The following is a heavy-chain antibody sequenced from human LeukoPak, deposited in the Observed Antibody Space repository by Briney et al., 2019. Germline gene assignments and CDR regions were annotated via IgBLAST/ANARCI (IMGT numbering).Heavy chain of an antibody. V-gene: IGHV3-33*01. Sequence: GRSLRLSCAASGFTFSSYGMHWVRQAPGKGLEWVAVIWYDGSNKYYADSVKGRFTISRDNSKNTLYLQMNSLRAEDTAVYYCARERGWLNDYNWFDPWGQGTPVTVSS. CDR1: GFTFSSYG. J-gene: IGHJ5*02. D-gene: IGHD3-22*01. CDR3: ARERGWLNDYNWFDP. CDR2: IWYDGSNK.